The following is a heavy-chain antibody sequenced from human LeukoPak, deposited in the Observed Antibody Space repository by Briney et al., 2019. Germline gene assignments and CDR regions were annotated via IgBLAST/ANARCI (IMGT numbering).Heavy chain of an antibody. CDR2: IYYSGST. J-gene: IGHJ6*03. CDR3: ASRSSYYDSSGYYSGYYYYYMDV. Sequence: PSETLSLTRTVSGGSISSYYWSWIRQPPGKGLEWIGYIYYSGSTNYNPSLKSRVTISVDTSKNQFSLKLSSVTAADTAVYYCASRSSYYDSSGYYSGYYYYYMDVWGKGTTVTVSS. V-gene: IGHV4-59*01. D-gene: IGHD3-22*01. CDR1: GGSISSYY.